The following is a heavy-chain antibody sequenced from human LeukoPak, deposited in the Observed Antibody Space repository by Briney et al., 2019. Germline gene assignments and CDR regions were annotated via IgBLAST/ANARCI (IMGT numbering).Heavy chain of an antibody. CDR2: MYHSGST. CDR3: ARGVPMVRGVIITSTKNWFDP. V-gene: IGHV4-59*11. Sequence: SETLSLTCSVSGGSMSNHYWNWLRQPPGKGVEWFGYMYHSGSTNYSPSLKSRVTISVDTSKNQFSLKLSSVTAADTAVYYCARGVPMVRGVIITSTKNWFDPWGQGTLVTVSS. J-gene: IGHJ5*02. CDR1: GGSMSNHY. D-gene: IGHD3-10*01.